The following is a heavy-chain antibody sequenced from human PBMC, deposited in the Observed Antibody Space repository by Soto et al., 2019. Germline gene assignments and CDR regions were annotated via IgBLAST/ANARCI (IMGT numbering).Heavy chain of an antibody. D-gene: IGHD3-22*01. Sequence: ASVNVSCKASGYTFTSYGINWVRQAPGRGLEWMGWINPGNGNTKYSQQFQGRVIIDRDTSASTAYMELSSLRSEDTAVYYCARGGYSDSSNYLAYWGLGTLVTVSS. CDR2: INPGNGNT. J-gene: IGHJ4*02. CDR3: ARGGYSDSSNYLAY. V-gene: IGHV1-3*01. CDR1: GYTFTSYG.